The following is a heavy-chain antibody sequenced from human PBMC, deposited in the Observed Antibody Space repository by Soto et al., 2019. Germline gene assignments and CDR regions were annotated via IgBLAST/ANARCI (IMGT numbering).Heavy chain of an antibody. CDR3: ARGREFDS. J-gene: IGHJ4*02. CDR2: IFPSGTT. Sequence: SETLSLTCAVSGGSLTSGTYSWNLIRQPPGKGLEWIDYIFPSGTTYYNPSLKSRVSISIDVSKNQYSLNLRSLTAADTAVYYCARGREFDSWGQGTLVTVSS. CDR1: GGSLTSGTYS. V-gene: IGHV4-30-2*01.